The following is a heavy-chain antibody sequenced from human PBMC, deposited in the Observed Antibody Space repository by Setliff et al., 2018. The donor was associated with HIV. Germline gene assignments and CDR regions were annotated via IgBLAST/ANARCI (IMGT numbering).Heavy chain of an antibody. CDR3: ARGGLYDSGGYYPPPAGRIDS. D-gene: IGHD3-22*01. V-gene: IGHV5-51*01. CDR1: GYSFTSYW. Sequence: PGESLNISCRVSGYSFTSYWIAWVRQMPGRGLEWMGNIYPGDSETRYSPSFVGQVTFSVDKSVNTAYLQRRSLKASDTAMYYCARGGLYDSGGYYPPPAGRIDSWGPGTLVTVSS. CDR2: IYPGDSET. J-gene: IGHJ4*02.